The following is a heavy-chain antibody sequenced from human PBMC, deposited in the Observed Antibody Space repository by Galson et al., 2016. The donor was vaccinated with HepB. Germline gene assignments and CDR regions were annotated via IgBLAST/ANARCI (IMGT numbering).Heavy chain of an antibody. CDR3: TISYYGDY. J-gene: IGHJ4*02. CDR2: IRGDGAIT. CDR1: GITLSGYW. V-gene: IGHV3-74*01. Sequence: SLRLSCAASGITLSGYWMHWVRQVPGKGLVWVSRIRGDGAITYYADSVEGRSTISRDKAKNTLYLQMNNLGAEDTAVYYCTISYYGDYWGQGTLVTVSS.